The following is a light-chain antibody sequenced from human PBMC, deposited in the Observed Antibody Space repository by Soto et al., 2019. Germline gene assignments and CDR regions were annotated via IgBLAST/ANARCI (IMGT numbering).Light chain of an antibody. CDR2: EVS. Sequence: QSALTQPASVSGAPGHSFTISCTGTSSDVGGYNFVSWYQQHAGNAPKLMIYEVSNRHSGLSNRCSGSKSGNMASLTISGLQAEDEADYYCSSYTSRSALDRVLGTETKFTVL. CDR1: SSDVGGYNF. J-gene: IGLJ1*01. CDR3: SSYTSRSALDRV. V-gene: IGLV2-14*01.